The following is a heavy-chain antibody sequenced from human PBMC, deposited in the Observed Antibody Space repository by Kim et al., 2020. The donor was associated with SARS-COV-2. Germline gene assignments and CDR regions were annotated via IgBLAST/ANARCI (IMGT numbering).Heavy chain of an antibody. CDR3: ARWVVPAAPGRVSYFDY. CDR1: GYTFTSYA. Sequence: ASVKVSCKASGYTFTSYAMHWVRQAPGQRLEWMGWINAGNGNTKYSQKFQGRVTITRDTSASTAYMELSSLRSEDTAVYYCARWVVPAAPGRVSYFDYWGQGTLVTVSS. D-gene: IGHD2-2*01. CDR2: INAGNGNT. J-gene: IGHJ4*02. V-gene: IGHV1-3*01.